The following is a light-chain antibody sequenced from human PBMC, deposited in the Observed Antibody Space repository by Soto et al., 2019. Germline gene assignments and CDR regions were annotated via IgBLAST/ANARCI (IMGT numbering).Light chain of an antibody. Sequence: EIALTQSPVTLSVSPGDGATLSCRASQTVGSDFAWYQQKPGQAPRLLIYGASTRATGVPARFSGSGSGTEFTLTIDNLQSDDFAVYYGQHHSDRPVTFGQGT. CDR2: GAS. CDR1: QTVGSD. V-gene: IGKV3-15*01. J-gene: IGKJ2*01. CDR3: QHHSDRPVT.